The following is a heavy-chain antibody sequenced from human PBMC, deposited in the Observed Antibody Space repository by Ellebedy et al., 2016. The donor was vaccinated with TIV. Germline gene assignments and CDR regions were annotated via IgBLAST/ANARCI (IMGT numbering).Heavy chain of an antibody. Sequence: GESLKISXAASGFTFSIFGMSWVRQAPGKGLDWVSAISGGADDTYYADSVKGRFTISRDDSKSTLYLQMNSLRAEDTAVYYCVRKEIPGATSVDYWGQGTLVTVSS. J-gene: IGHJ4*02. CDR3: VRKEIPGATSVDY. CDR1: GFTFSIFG. V-gene: IGHV3-23*01. D-gene: IGHD1-26*01. CDR2: ISGGADDT.